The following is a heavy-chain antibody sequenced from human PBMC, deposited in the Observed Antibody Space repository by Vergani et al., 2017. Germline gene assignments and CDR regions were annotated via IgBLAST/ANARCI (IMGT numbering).Heavy chain of an antibody. J-gene: IGHJ3*02. CDR3: ARDAKVTTDAFDI. CDR2: IWYDGSNK. D-gene: IGHD4-17*01. V-gene: IGHV3-33*01. CDR1: GFTFSSYG. Sequence: QVQLVESGGGVVQPGRSLRLSCAASGFTFSSYGMHWVRQAPGKGLEWVAVIWYDGSNKYYADSVKGRFTISRDNSKNTLYLQMNSLRAEDTAVYYCARDAKVTTDAFDIWGQGTMVTVSS.